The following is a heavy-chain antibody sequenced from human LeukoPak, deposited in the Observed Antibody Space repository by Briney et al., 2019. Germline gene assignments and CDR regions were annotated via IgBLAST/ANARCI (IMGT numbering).Heavy chain of an antibody. J-gene: IGHJ6*02. V-gene: IGHV4-34*01. D-gene: IGHD1-14*01. Sequence: PSETLSLTCAVYGGSFSGYYWSWIRQPPGKGLEWIGEINHSGSTNYNPSLKSRVTISVDTSKNQFSLKLSSVTAADTAVYYCSGDRPAGLRYYYYYGMDVWGQGTTVTVSS. CDR2: INHSGST. CDR1: GGSFSGYY. CDR3: SGDRPAGLRYYYYYGMDV.